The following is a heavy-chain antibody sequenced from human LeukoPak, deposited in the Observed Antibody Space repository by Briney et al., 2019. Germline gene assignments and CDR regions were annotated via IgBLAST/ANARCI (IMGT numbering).Heavy chain of an antibody. CDR2: IIGSGGGT. CDR3: ARLDYYDSSGSYDAFDI. J-gene: IGHJ3*02. Sequence: GSLSLSCAASGFPFSSYAMNWVRQAPGKGVEGGSVIIGSGGGTYYIDSVKGRFTISRDNSKNTLYLQMNSLRAEDTAVYYCARLDYYDSSGSYDAFDIWGQGTMVTVSS. V-gene: IGHV3-23*01. CDR1: GFPFSSYA. D-gene: IGHD3-22*01.